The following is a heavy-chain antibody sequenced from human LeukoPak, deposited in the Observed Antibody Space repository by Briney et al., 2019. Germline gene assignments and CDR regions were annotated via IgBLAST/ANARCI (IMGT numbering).Heavy chain of an antibody. J-gene: IGHJ5*02. V-gene: IGHV4-39*07. CDR2: IYYSGST. Sequence: SETLSLTCTVSGGSLSSSSYYWGWIRQPPGKGLEWIGSIYYSGSTYYNPSLKSRVTISVDTSKNQFSLKLSSVTAADTAVYYCARAPQVGITGFGPWGQGTLVTVSS. D-gene: IGHD1-20*01. CDR3: ARAPQVGITGFGP. CDR1: GGSLSSSSYY.